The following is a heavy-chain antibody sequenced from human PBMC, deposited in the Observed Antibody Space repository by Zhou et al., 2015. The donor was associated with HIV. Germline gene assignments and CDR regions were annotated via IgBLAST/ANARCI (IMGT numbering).Heavy chain of an antibody. CDR3: ARASKVYYYDSSGNWFDP. CDR1: GGTFSSYA. CDR2: IIPIFGTA. V-gene: IGHV1-69*01. D-gene: IGHD3-22*01. Sequence: QVQLVQSGAEVKKPGSSVKVSCKASGGTFSSYAISWVRQAPGQGLEWMGGIIPIFGTANYAQKFQGRVTITADESTSTAYMELSSLRSEDTAVYYCARASKVYYYDSSGNWFDPWGQGTLVTVSS. J-gene: IGHJ5*02.